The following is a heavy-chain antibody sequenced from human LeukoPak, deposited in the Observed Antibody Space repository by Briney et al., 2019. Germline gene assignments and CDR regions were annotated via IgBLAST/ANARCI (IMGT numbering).Heavy chain of an antibody. V-gene: IGHV1-18*01. J-gene: IGHJ5*02. CDR2: ISAYNGNT. CDR3: ARGDFDWLSMQNWFDH. D-gene: IGHD3-9*01. Sequence: ASVKVSCKASGYTFTSYGISWVRQAPGQGLEWMGWISAYNGNTNYAQKLQGRVTMTTDTSTSTAYMELRSLRSDDTAVYYCARGDFDWLSMQNWFDHWGQGTLVTVSS. CDR1: GYTFTSYG.